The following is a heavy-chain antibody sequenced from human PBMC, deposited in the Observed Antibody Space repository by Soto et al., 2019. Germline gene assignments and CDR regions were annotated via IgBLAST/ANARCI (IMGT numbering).Heavy chain of an antibody. V-gene: IGHV4-34*01. D-gene: IGHD1-20*01. CDR3: ARGPPAHNWTLGRGFDY. CDR1: GGSFSAYY. Sequence: QVQLQQWGAGLLKPSETLSLTCAVYGGSFSAYYWSWIRQPPGKGLEWIGEINHSGSTNYNPSLKSRVTISVDTSKNQFSLKLSSVTAADTAVYYCARGPPAHNWTLGRGFDYWGQGTLLTVSS. CDR2: INHSGST. J-gene: IGHJ4*02.